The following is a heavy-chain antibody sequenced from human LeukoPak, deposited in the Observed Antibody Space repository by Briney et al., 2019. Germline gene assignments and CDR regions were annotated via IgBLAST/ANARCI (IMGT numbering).Heavy chain of an antibody. J-gene: IGHJ4*02. CDR2: VYYSGSS. CDR1: GASISDDY. D-gene: IGHD5-12*01. Sequence: SDTLSLTCTVSGASISDDYWTWIRQAPGKGLDWIASVYYSGSSNYNPSLKSRLTILVEASKNQISLKLSSVTAADTAVYFCARAASGDRYSGDAKDRYFFDYWGQGTLVTVSS. V-gene: IGHV4-59*07. CDR3: ARAASGDRYSGDAKDRYFFDY.